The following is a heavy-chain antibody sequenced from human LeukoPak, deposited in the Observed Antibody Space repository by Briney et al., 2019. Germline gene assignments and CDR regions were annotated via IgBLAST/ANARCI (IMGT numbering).Heavy chain of an antibody. J-gene: IGHJ4*02. D-gene: IGHD6-6*01. CDR3: AKEQYSSSPFDY. V-gene: IGHV3-30*18. CDR2: ISYDGSNK. Sequence: GGSLRLSCAASGFTFSSYGMHWVRQAPGKGLEWVAVISYDGSNKYYADSVKGRFTISRDNSKNTLYLQMNSLRAEDTAVYYCAKEQYSSSPFDYWGQGTLVTVSP. CDR1: GFTFSSYG.